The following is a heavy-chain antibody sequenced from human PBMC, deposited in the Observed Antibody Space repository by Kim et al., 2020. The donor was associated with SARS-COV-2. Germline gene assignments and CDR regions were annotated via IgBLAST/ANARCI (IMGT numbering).Heavy chain of an antibody. CDR2: VSSGGGNT. V-gene: IGHV3-23*01. J-gene: IGHJ6*02. CDR1: GFTFTSYA. CDR3: AECSGSSSYSGMDV. Sequence: GGSLRLSCAASGFTFTSYAMRWVRQAPGKGLEWVSVVSSGGGNTYYAGSVRGRFTISRDDSKNTLYLQMNSLRAEDTAIYYCAECSGSSSYSGMDVWGRGTTATVSS. D-gene: IGHD2-2*02.